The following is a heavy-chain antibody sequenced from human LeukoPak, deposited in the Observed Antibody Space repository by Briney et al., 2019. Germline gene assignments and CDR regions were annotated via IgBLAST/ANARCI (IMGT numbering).Heavy chain of an antibody. D-gene: IGHD3-3*01. J-gene: IGHJ3*02. CDR2: VSAYNGNT. V-gene: IGHV1-18*01. Sequence: ASVKVSCKASGYTFTSYGISWVRQAPGQGLEWMGWVSAYNGNTNYAQKLQGRVTMTTDTSTSTAYMELRSLRSDDTAVYYCARGNTIFGVVIIRADAFDIWGQGTMVTVSS. CDR3: ARGNTIFGVVIIRADAFDI. CDR1: GYTFTSYG.